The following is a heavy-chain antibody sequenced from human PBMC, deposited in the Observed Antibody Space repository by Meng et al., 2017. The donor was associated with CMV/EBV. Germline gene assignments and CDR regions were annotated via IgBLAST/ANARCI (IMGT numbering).Heavy chain of an antibody. CDR2: IYYSGST. J-gene: IGHJ4*02. D-gene: IGHD2-2*01. V-gene: IGHV4-30-4*08. Sequence: QVKWQVPGPGPVNPSQTLSSTCTVSGGSISSGDYYWSWIRQPPGKGLEWIGYIYYSGSTYYNPSLKSRVTISVDTSKNQSSLKLSSVTAADTAVYYCARVGRTSCYDYWGQGTLVTVSS. CDR3: ARVGRTSCYDY. CDR1: GGSISSGDYY.